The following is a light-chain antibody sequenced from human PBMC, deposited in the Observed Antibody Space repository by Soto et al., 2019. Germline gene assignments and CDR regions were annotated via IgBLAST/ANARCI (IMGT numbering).Light chain of an antibody. CDR3: QQRSNWPALT. CDR1: QSVGSS. CDR2: DAS. Sequence: EIVLTQSPATLSFSPGERATLSCGASQSVGSSLAWYQQKPGQAPRLLIYDASNRATGIPARFSGSGSGTDFTLTISSLEPEDFAVDYCQQRSNWPALTIGGGTKVEIK. J-gene: IGKJ4*01. V-gene: IGKV3-11*01.